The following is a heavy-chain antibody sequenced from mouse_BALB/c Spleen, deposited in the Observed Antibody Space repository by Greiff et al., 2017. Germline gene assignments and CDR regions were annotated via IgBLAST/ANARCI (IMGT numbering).Heavy chain of an antibody. V-gene: IGHV2-9*02. Sequence: VNVVESGPGLVAPSQSLSITCTVSGFSLTSYGVHWVRQPPGKGLEWLGVIWAGGSTNYNSALMSRLSISKDNSKSQVFLKMNSLQTDDTAMYYCARVRGYDEGYYYAMDYWGQGTSVTVSS. J-gene: IGHJ4*01. CDR3: ARVRGYDEGYYYAMDY. D-gene: IGHD2-2*01. CDR2: IWAGGST. CDR1: GFSLTSYG.